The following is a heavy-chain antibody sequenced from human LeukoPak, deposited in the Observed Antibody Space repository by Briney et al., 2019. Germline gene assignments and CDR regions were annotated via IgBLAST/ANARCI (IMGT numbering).Heavy chain of an antibody. Sequence: SETLSLTCTVSGGSISSYYWSWIRQPPGKGLEWIGYIYYSGSTNYNPSLKSRVTISVDTSKNQFSLKLSSVTAADTAVYYCVGLRPSGYSSGWYVDYWGQGTLVTVSS. V-gene: IGHV4-59*08. CDR2: IYYSGST. CDR3: VGLRPSGYSSGWYVDY. CDR1: GGSISSYY. J-gene: IGHJ4*02. D-gene: IGHD6-19*01.